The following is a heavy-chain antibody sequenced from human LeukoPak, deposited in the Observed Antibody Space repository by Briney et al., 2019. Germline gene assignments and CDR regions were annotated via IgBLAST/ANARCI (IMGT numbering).Heavy chain of an antibody. J-gene: IGHJ2*01. CDR3: ARPKYGDAAYFAL. Sequence: SETLSLTCAVSGYSISSGYYWGWIRQPPGKGLEGIGSIYHSGNTYYNPSLKSRVTISVDTSKNQFFLKVTSVTAADAAVYYCARPKYGDAAYFALWGRGALVTVSS. CDR1: GYSISSGYY. V-gene: IGHV4-38-2*01. D-gene: IGHD4-17*01. CDR2: IYHSGNT.